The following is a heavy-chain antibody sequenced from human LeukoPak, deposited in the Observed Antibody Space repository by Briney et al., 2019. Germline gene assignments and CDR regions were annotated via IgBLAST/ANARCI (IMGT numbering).Heavy chain of an antibody. J-gene: IGHJ3*02. CDR1: GLTFSSYA. Sequence: GGSLRLSCAASGLTFSSYAMSWVRQAPGKGLEWVSAISGSGDSIYYADSVKGRFTISRDNSKNTLYLQMNSLRAEDTAVYYCAAQWLLHGAFDIWGQGTMVTVSS. CDR3: AAQWLLHGAFDI. CDR2: ISGSGDSI. D-gene: IGHD6-19*01. V-gene: IGHV3-23*01.